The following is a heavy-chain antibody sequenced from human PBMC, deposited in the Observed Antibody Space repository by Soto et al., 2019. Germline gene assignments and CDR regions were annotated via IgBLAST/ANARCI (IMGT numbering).Heavy chain of an antibody. J-gene: IGHJ4*02. D-gene: IGHD6-19*01. V-gene: IGHV3-23*01. CDR3: GCYLYSSMDY. CDR1: GFTFSSYA. CDR2: ISGSGGST. Sequence: EVQLLESGGGLVQPGGSLRLSCAASGFTFSSYAMSWVRQAPGKGLEWVADISGSGGSTYYEDSVKGRFTISRDNTKKTLDLQMKCLRAEDTAVYYWGCYLYSSMDYWGKGTLVTVSS.